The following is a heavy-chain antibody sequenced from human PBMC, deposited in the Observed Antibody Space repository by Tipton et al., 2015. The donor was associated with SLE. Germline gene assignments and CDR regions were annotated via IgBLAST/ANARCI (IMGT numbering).Heavy chain of an antibody. CDR1: GDSISSSHYY. CDR2: IYHSGST. D-gene: IGHD3-16*01. CDR3: AAEYDDTLGWFDP. V-gene: IGHV4-39*07. Sequence: GLVKPSETLSLTCTVSGDSISSSHYYWAWIRQPPGKGLEWIGSIYHSGSTYYSPSLKSRVTISEDTSKNQFSLRLSSVTAADTAVYYCAAEYDDTLGWFDPWGQGTLVTVSS. J-gene: IGHJ5*02.